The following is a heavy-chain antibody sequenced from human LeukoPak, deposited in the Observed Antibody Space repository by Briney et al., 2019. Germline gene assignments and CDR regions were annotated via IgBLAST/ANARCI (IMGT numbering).Heavy chain of an antibody. V-gene: IGHV3-30*04. CDR3: ARVSASYPPDY. CDR2: ISYDGSNK. J-gene: IGHJ4*02. CDR1: GFTFSSDA. D-gene: IGHD3-10*01. Sequence: GGSLRLSCAASGFTFSSDAMHWVRQAPGKGLEWVAAISYDGSNKNYADSVKGRFTISRDNSKNTLYLQMDNLRAEDTAVYYCARVSASYPPDYWGQGTLVTVSS.